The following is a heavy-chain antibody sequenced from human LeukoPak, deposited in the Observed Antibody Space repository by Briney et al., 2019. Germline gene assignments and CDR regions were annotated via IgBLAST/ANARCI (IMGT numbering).Heavy chain of an antibody. Sequence: PGGSLRLSCAASRFTFDDYAMHWVRQAPGKSLEWVSGISWNSGSIGYADSVKGRFTISRDNAKNSLYLQMNSLRAEDTALYYCAKDRGYDSSGWTNDYWGQGTLVTVSS. CDR1: RFTFDDYA. CDR2: ISWNSGSI. D-gene: IGHD3-22*01. CDR3: AKDRGYDSSGWTNDY. V-gene: IGHV3-9*01. J-gene: IGHJ4*02.